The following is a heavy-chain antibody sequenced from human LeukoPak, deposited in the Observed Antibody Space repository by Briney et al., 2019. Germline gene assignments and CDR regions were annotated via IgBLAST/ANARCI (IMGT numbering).Heavy chain of an antibody. J-gene: IGHJ6*03. V-gene: IGHV3-53*01. D-gene: IGHD6-25*01. Sequence: GGSLRLSCAASGFTVSSNYMSWVRQAPGKGLEWVSVICSGGSTYYADSVKGRFTISRDNSKNTLYLQMNSLRAEDTAVYYCARGQRPYYYMDVWGKGTTVTISS. CDR3: ARGQRPYYYMDV. CDR2: ICSGGST. CDR1: GFTVSSNY.